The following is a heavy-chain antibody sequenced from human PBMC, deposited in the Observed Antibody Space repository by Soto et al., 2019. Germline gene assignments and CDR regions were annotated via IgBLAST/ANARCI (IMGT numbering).Heavy chain of an antibody. V-gene: IGHV6-1*01. J-gene: IGHJ5*02. CDR2: TYYRSKWYN. D-gene: IGHD6-13*01. CDR1: GDSVSSNSSA. CDR3: ARANGAAAINWFDP. Sequence: SQTLSLPCAISGDSVSSNSSAWNSIRQSPSRGLELLGRTYYRSKWYNDYAVSVKSRITINPDTSKNQFSLQLNSVTPEDTAVYYCARANGAAAINWFDPWGQGTLVTVSS.